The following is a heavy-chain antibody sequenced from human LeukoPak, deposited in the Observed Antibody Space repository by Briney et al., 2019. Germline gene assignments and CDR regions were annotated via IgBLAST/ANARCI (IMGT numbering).Heavy chain of an antibody. D-gene: IGHD3-22*01. Sequence: GGSLRLSCVGSGFTLSSYAMSWVRQAPRKGLEWVSAISGRGTRTYYADSVKGRFTISRDNSKSTLYLQMNSLRAEDTAVYYCAKAPTKEEEWLLLNYFDYWGQGTLVTVSS. V-gene: IGHV3-23*01. J-gene: IGHJ4*02. CDR2: ISGRGTRT. CDR3: AKAPTKEEEWLLLNYFDY. CDR1: GFTLSSYA.